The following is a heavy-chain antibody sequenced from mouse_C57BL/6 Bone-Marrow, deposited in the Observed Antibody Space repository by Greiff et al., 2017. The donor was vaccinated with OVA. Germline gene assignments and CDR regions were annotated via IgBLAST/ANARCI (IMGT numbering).Heavy chain of an antibody. D-gene: IGHD1-1*01. CDR1: GYTFTDYY. J-gene: IGHJ4*01. V-gene: IGHV1-19*01. CDR2: INPYNGGT. CDR3: ARGRAVVSYYAMDY. Sequence: VQLQQSGPVLVKPGASVKMSCKASGYTFTDYYMNWVKQSHGKSLEWIGVINPYNGGTSYTQKFKGKATLTVDKSSSTAYMELNILTSEDSAVYYCARGRAVVSYYAMDYWGQGTSVTVSS.